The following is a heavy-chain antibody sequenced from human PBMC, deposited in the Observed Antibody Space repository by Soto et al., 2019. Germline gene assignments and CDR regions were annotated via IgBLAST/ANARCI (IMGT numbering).Heavy chain of an antibody. V-gene: IGHV1-18*01. CDR2: ISAYNGNT. J-gene: IGHJ4*02. Sequence: QVQLVQSGAEVKKPGASVKVSCKASGYTFTSYGITWVRQAPGQGLEWMGWISAYNGNTNYAQNLQGRVTMTTDTSTSTAYMELRSLRSDDTAVLYCARAEYDYVWGSYHRPLYFDYWGQGTLVTVSS. CDR3: ARAEYDYVWGSYHRPLYFDY. CDR1: GYTFTSYG. D-gene: IGHD3-16*02.